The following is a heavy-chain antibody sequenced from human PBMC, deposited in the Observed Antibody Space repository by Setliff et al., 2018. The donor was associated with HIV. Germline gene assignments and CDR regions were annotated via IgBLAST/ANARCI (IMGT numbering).Heavy chain of an antibody. V-gene: IGHV4-34*01. CDR2: INYSGDT. D-gene: IGHD4-17*01. Sequence: SETLSLTCAVYGGSFPAYYWNWVRQSPGKGLEWIGEINYSGDTTYNPSLKRRVTMLIDTSKKQFSLKLASVTAADTAVYYCVRQHGDYAFGSWGQGTLVTVSS. CDR1: GGSFPAYY. J-gene: IGHJ5*01. CDR3: VRQHGDYAFGS.